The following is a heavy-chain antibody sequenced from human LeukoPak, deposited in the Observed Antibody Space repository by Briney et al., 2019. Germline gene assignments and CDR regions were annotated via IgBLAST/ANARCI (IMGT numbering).Heavy chain of an antibody. V-gene: IGHV1-69*05. CDR2: IIPIFGTA. CDR1: GGTFSSYA. J-gene: IGHJ4*02. D-gene: IGHD3-22*01. CDR3: ARYYYDSSGYWD. Sequence: ASVKVSCKASGGTFSSYAISWVRQAPGQGLEWIGRIIPIFGTANYAQKFQGRVTITTDESTSTAYMELSSLRSEDTAVYYCARYYYDSSGYWDWGQGTLVTVSS.